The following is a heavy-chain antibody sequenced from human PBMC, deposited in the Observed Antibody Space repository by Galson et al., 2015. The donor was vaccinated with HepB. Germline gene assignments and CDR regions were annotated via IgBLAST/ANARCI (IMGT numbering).Heavy chain of an antibody. CDR3: AKGYGLFDS. Sequence: SLRLSCAASGFAFDSHAMSWVRQAPGRGLEWISGINGKGDSTLYSDSVKGRFTVSKDNSNNMLYLQMNSLRAEDAGLYFCAKGYGLFDSWGQGILVTVSS. V-gene: IGHV3-23*01. CDR2: INGKGDST. J-gene: IGHJ5*01. CDR1: GFAFDSHA. D-gene: IGHD5-18*01.